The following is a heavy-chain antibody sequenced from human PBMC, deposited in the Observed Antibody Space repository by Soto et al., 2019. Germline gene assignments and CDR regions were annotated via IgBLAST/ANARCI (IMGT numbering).Heavy chain of an antibody. V-gene: IGHV3-33*01. J-gene: IGHJ4*02. Sequence: GGSLRLSCAASGFTFSSYGMHWVRQAPGKGLEWVAVIWYDGSNKYYADSVKGRFTISRDNSKNTLYLQMNSLRAEDTAVYYCARGDYGESERREYYFDYWGQGTLVTVSS. CDR3: ARGDYGESERREYYFDY. CDR2: IWYDGSNK. D-gene: IGHD4-17*01. CDR1: GFTFSSYG.